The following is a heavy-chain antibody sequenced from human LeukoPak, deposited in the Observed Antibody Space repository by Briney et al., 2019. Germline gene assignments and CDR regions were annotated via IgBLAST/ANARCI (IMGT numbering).Heavy chain of an antibody. Sequence: SETLSLTCTVSGGSISSYYWSWIRQPPGKGLEWIGYIYYSGSTNYNPSLKSRVTMSVDTSKNQFSLKLSSVTAADTAVYYCARDGVVNYYYYYIDVWGKGTTVTVSS. J-gene: IGHJ6*03. CDR3: ARDGVVNYYYYYIDV. CDR1: GGSISSYY. D-gene: IGHD3-10*01. V-gene: IGHV4-59*12. CDR2: IYYSGST.